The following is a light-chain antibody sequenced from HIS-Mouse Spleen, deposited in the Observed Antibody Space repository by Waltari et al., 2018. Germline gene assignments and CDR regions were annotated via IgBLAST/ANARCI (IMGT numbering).Light chain of an antibody. Sequence: QSALTQPASVSGSPGQSITISCTGTSSDVGSSNLVSWYQQHPGKAPKLMIYEGSKRPSGVSNRLSGSKSGSTASLTISGLQAEDEADYYCCSYAGSSTWVFGGGTKLTVL. J-gene: IGLJ3*02. V-gene: IGLV2-23*01. CDR2: EGS. CDR3: CSYAGSSTWV. CDR1: SSDVGSSNL.